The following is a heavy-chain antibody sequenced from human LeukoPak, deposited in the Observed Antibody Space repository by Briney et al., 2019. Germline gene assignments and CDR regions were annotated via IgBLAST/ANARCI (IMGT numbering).Heavy chain of an antibody. J-gene: IGHJ5*02. D-gene: IGHD1-26*01. CDR1: GGSISSSSYY. V-gene: IGHV4-39*01. CDR3: ARHPGGFDP. Sequence: SETLSLTCTVSGGSISSSSYYWGWIRQPPGKGLEWIGSIYYSGSTYYNPSLKSRVTISVDTSKNQFSLKLSSVTAADTAVYYRARHPGGFDPWGQGTLVTVSS. CDR2: IYYSGST.